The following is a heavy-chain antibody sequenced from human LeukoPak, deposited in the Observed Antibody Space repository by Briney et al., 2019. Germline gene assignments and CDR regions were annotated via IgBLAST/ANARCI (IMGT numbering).Heavy chain of an antibody. Sequence: SETLSLTCAVYGGSFSDYYWSWIRQPPGKGLEWIGEINHSGSTNYTPSIKCRVTISVDTSKNQFSLKLSSVTAADTAVYYCARGLVTVTNYYYGMDVWGQGTTVTVSS. CDR1: GGSFSDYY. CDR3: ARGLVTVTNYYYGMDV. V-gene: IGHV4-34*01. CDR2: INHSGST. J-gene: IGHJ6*02. D-gene: IGHD4-17*01.